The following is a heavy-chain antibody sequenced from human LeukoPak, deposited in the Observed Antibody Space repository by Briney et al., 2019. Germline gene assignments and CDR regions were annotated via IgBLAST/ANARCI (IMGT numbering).Heavy chain of an antibody. CDR1: GGTFSSYA. D-gene: IGHD3-10*01. V-gene: IGHV1-69*13. CDR2: IIPIFGTA. J-gene: IGHJ4*02. Sequence: ASVKVSCKASGGTFSSYAISWVRQAPGQGLEWMGGIIPIFGTANYAQKFQGRVTITADESTSTAYMELSSLRSEDTAVYYCATPLYTLGSGSYFFDYWGQGTLVTVSS. CDR3: ATPLYTLGSGSYFFDY.